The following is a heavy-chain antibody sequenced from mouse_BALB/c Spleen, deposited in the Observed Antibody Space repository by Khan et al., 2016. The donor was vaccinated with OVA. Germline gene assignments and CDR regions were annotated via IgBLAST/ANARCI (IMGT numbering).Heavy chain of an antibody. CDR2: INPSNGYT. V-gene: IGHV1-4*01. D-gene: IGHD2-14*01. CDR1: GYTFTTYT. Sequence: QVQLKQSGAELARPGASVKLSCKASGYTFTTYTMHLVKQRPGQGLEWIGYINPSNGYTNYTQKFKDKSTLTADKSSSTAYLQLSSLTSDYSAVYYCARVGAYYRSDGGFSYWGQGTLVTVSA. J-gene: IGHJ3*01. CDR3: ARVGAYYRSDGGFSY.